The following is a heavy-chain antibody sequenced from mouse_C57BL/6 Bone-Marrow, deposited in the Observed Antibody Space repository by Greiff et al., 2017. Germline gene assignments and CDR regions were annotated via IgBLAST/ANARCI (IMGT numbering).Heavy chain of an antibody. CDR2: INYDGSST. CDR1: GFTFSDYY. D-gene: IGHD2-1*01. J-gene: IGHJ4*01. Sequence: EVKVVESEGGLVQPGSSMKLSCTASGFTFSDYYMAWVRQVPEKGLEWVANINYDGSSTYYLDSLNSRFLISRDNAKNILYLQMSSLKSEDTATYYCARDPFYYDYWGQGTSVTVSA. CDR3: ARDPFYYDY. V-gene: IGHV5-16*01.